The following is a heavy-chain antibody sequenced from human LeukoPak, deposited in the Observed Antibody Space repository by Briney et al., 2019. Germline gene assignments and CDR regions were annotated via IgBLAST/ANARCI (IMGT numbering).Heavy chain of an antibody. J-gene: IGHJ3*02. Sequence: ASVKVSRKASGYTFTSYGISWVRQAPGQGLEWMGWISAYNGNTNYAQKLQGRVTMTTDTSTSTAYMELRSLRSDDTAVYYCATTYYYDSSGYYNRHDAFDIWGQGTMVTVSS. CDR3: ATTYYYDSSGYYNRHDAFDI. D-gene: IGHD3-22*01. CDR1: GYTFTSYG. V-gene: IGHV1-18*01. CDR2: ISAYNGNT.